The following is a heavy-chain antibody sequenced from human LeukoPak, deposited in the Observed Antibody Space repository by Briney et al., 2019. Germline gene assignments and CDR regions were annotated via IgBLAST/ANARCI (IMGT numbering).Heavy chain of an antibody. V-gene: IGHV3-23*01. D-gene: IGHD4-23*01. Sequence: PGGSLRLSCAASGFTFSSYAMSWVRQAPGKGLEWVSAISGSGGSTYYADSVKSRFTISRDNSKNTPYLQMNSLRAEDTAVYYCARGTSTSVVTPLAYWGQGTLVTVSS. CDR3: ARGTSTSVVTPLAY. J-gene: IGHJ4*02. CDR2: ISGSGGST. CDR1: GFTFSSYA.